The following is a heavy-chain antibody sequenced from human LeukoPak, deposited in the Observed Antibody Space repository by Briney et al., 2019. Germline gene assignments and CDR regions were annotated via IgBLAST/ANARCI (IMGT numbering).Heavy chain of an antibody. D-gene: IGHD2-15*01. J-gene: IGHJ5*02. CDR2: IYYSGST. CDR3: ARVQGYCSGSSCQQPDWFDP. Sequence: PSETLSLTCTVSGGSISSYYWSWIRQPPGKGLEWIGYIYYSGSTNYNPSLKSRVTISVDTSKNQFSLKLSSVTAADTAVYYCARVQGYCSGSSCQQPDWFDPWGQGTLVTVSS. CDR1: GGSISSYY. V-gene: IGHV4-59*01.